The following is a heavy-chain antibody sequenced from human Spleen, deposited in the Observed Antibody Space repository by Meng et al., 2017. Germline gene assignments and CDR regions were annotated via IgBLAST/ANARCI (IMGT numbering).Heavy chain of an antibody. CDR2: ISSSSNYI. CDR1: GFTFSTSI. V-gene: IGHV3-21*01. Sequence: GESLKISCAASGFTFSTSILNWVRQAPGKGLEWVSSISSSSNYIYYADSVKGRFTISRDNAKNSLYLQMNSLRAEDTAVYCCATDYYDNSGCDYWGQGTLVTVSS. D-gene: IGHD3-22*01. CDR3: ATDYYDNSGCDY. J-gene: IGHJ4*02.